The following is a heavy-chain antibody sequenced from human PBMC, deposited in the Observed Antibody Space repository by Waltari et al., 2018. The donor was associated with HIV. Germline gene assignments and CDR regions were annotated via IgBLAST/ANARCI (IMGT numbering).Heavy chain of an antibody. CDR3: AREAQWLVQGHDAFDM. J-gene: IGHJ3*02. D-gene: IGHD6-19*01. CDR1: RFSVWCHE. V-gene: IGHV3-53*02. Sequence: VQLVETGGGLIQPGGSLRLSWAASRFSVWCHEMSWVRQAPGKGLEWVSIIYSDGSTYYADSVKGRFTISRDNSKNTLYLQMNSLRAEDTAVYYCAREAQWLVQGHDAFDMWGQGTMVTVSS. CDR2: IYSDGST.